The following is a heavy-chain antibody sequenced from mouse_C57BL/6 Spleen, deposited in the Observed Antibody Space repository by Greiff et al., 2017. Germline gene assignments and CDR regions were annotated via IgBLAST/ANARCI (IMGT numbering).Heavy chain of an antibody. CDR1: GYAFSSYW. D-gene: IGHD3-2*02. CDR2: IYPGDGDT. J-gene: IGHJ3*01. CDR3: ARLESSGYAWLAD. V-gene: IGHV1-80*01. Sequence: VQLQQSGAELVKPGASVKISCKASGYAFSSYWMNWVKQRPGKGLEWIGQIYPGDGDTNYNGKFKGKATLTADKSSSTAYMQLSSLTSEDSAVYFCARLESSGYAWLADWGQGTPVTVSA.